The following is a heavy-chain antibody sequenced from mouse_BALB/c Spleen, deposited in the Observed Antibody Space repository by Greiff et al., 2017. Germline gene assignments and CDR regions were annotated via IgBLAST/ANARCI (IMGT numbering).Heavy chain of an antibody. CDR2: IYPGSGST. Sequence: QVQLKESGPELVKPGASVKMSCKASGYTFTDYVISWVKQRTGQGLEWIGEIYPGSGSTYYNEKFKGKATLTADKSSNTAYMQLSSLTSEDSAVYFCARSPYGNYAMDYWGQGTSVTVSS. CDR1: GYTFTDYV. D-gene: IGHD2-10*02. V-gene: IGHV1-77*01. J-gene: IGHJ4*01. CDR3: ARSPYGNYAMDY.